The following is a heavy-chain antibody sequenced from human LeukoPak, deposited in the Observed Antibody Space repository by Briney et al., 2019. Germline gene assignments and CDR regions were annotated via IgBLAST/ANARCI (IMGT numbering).Heavy chain of an antibody. V-gene: IGHV3-33*01. CDR2: IWYDGSNK. CDR3: ARDVGAMATIPLDY. Sequence: PGRSLRLPCAASGFTFSSYGMHWVRQAPGKGLEWVAVIWYDGSNKYYADSVKGRFTISRDNSKNTLYLQMNSLRAEDTAVYYCARDVGAMATIPLDYWGQGTLVTVSS. CDR1: GFTFSSYG. D-gene: IGHD5-24*01. J-gene: IGHJ4*02.